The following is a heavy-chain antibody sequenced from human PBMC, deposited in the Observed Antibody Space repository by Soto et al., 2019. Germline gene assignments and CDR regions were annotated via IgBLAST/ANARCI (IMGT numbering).Heavy chain of an antibody. J-gene: IGHJ3*02. D-gene: IGHD2-15*01. Sequence: PGGSLRLSCAASGFAFSSYSMNWVRQAPGKGLEWVSYISSSSSTIYYADSVKGRFTISRDNAKNSLYLQMNSLRAEDTAVYYCARDIPDIVVVVAATPYDAFDIWGQGTMVTVS. CDR1: GFAFSSYS. CDR2: ISSSSSTI. V-gene: IGHV3-48*01. CDR3: ARDIPDIVVVVAATPYDAFDI.